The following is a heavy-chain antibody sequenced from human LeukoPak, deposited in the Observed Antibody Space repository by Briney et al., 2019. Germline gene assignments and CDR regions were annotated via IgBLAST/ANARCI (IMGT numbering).Heavy chain of an antibody. CDR3: ARAEVSGWLYYFDY. V-gene: IGHV1-2*06. CDR1: GYTFTGYY. CDR2: INPNSGGT. J-gene: IGHJ4*02. D-gene: IGHD6-19*01. Sequence: ASVKVSCKASGYTFTGYYMHWVRQAPGQGLEWMGRINPNSGGTNYAQKFQGRVTMTRDTSISTAYMELSRLRSDDTAVCYCARAEVSGWLYYFDYWGQGTLVTVSS.